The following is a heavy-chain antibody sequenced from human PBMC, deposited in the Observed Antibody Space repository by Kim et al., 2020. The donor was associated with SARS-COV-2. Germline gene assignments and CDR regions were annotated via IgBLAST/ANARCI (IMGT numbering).Heavy chain of an antibody. D-gene: IGHD3-3*01. CDR1: GGTFSSYA. J-gene: IGHJ6*02. CDR2: IIPIFGTA. Sequence: SVKVSCKASGGTFSSYAISWVRQAPGQGLEWMGGIIPIFGTANYAQKFQGRVTITADESTSTAYMELSSLRSEDTAVYYCAIGITIFGVVTNYYYGMDVWGQGTTVTVSS. V-gene: IGHV1-69*13. CDR3: AIGITIFGVVTNYYYGMDV.